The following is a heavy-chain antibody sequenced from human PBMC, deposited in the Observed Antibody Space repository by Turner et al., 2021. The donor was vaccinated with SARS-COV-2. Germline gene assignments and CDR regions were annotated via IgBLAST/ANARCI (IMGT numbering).Heavy chain of an antibody. CDR2: IYYSGST. D-gene: IGHD1-1*01. J-gene: IGHJ4*02. Sequence: QLQLQESDPGLVKPSETLSLTCTVSGGSISSSSYYWGWIRQPPGKGLEWIGSIYYSGSTYYNPSLKSRVTISVDTSKNQFSLKLSSVTAADTAVYYCARLRPTQNFDYWGQGTLVTVSS. CDR1: GGSISSSSYY. CDR3: ARLRPTQNFDY. V-gene: IGHV4-39*01.